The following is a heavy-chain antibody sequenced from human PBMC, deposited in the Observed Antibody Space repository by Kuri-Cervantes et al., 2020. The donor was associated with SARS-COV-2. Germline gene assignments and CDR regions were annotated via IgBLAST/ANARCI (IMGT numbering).Heavy chain of an antibody. V-gene: IGHV3-23*03. CDR3: AKTYYYDSSGYY. CDR2: IYSGGSST. CDR1: GFTFSSYA. Sequence: ETLSLTCAASGFTFSSYAMSWVRQAPGKGLEWASVIYSGGSSTYYADSVKGRFTISRDNSKNTLYLQMNSLRAEDTAVYYCAKTYYYDSSGYYWGQGTLVTVSS. J-gene: IGHJ4*02. D-gene: IGHD3-22*01.